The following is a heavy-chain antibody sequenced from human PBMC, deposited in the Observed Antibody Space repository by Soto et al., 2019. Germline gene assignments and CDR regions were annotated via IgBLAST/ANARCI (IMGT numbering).Heavy chain of an antibody. J-gene: IGHJ4*02. Sequence: EVQLVESGGDLVQPGGSLRVSCAVSGFTVSSNSMTWVRQAAGEGLEWVSVIYVGGDTHYADSVRGRFTVSRDTSKNTLYLQMNKLRVEDTAVYYCARGAIEVSGPRVWGQGTLVTVSS. CDR1: GFTVSSNS. D-gene: IGHD6-19*01. V-gene: IGHV3-66*01. CDR2: IYVGGDT. CDR3: ARGAIEVSGPRV.